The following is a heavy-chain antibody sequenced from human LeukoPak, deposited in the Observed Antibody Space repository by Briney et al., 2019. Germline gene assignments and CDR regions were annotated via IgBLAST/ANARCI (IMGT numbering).Heavy chain of an antibody. D-gene: IGHD2/OR15-2a*01. Sequence: GRSLRLSCAASGSTFSGHPLHWVRQAPGKGLEWVGGTAYDGAEKYYADSVRGRFAISRDNSKSTVYLEMNSLRPEDAAVYYCAREGDRHFTFDYWGRGTLVTVSS. V-gene: IGHV3-30*01. CDR1: GSTFSGHP. J-gene: IGHJ4*02. CDR2: TAYDGAEK. CDR3: AREGDRHFTFDY.